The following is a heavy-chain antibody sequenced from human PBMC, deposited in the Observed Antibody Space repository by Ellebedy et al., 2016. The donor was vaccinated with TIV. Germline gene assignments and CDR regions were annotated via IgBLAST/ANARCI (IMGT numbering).Heavy chain of an antibody. CDR3: ARRGRDVGDY. V-gene: IGHV1-46*01. CDR1: GYTFTSYY. D-gene: IGHD3-10*01. J-gene: IGHJ4*02. CDR2: INPSGGST. Sequence: ASVKVSCKASGYTFTSYYMHWVRQAPGQGLEWMGIINPSGGSTSYAQKFQGRVTMTRDTSISTAYMELSRLRSDDTAVYYCARRGRDVGDYWGQGTLVTVSS.